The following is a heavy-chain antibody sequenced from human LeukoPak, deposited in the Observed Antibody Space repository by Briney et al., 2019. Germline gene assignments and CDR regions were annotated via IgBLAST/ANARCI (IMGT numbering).Heavy chain of an antibody. CDR1: GFTFSDYY. J-gene: IGHJ6*03. V-gene: IGHV3-11*04. CDR3: ARVEAGLSSSTSCYTCVPDYYYYYMDV. D-gene: IGHD2-2*02. Sequence: GGSLRLSCAASGFTFSDYYMSWIRQAPGKGLEWVSYISSSGSTIYYADSVKGRFTISRDNAKNSLYLQMNSLRAEDTAVYYCARVEAGLSSSTSCYTCVPDYYYYYMDVWGKGTTVTVSS. CDR2: ISSSGSTI.